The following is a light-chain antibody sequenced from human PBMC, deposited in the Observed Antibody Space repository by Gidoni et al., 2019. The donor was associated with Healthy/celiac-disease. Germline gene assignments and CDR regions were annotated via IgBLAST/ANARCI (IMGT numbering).Light chain of an antibody. CDR2: EVS. J-gene: IGKJ4*01. V-gene: IGKV2D-29*01. CDR1: QSLLHSDGTTY. Sequence: DIVMTQTPLSLSVTPGQPASTSGKSRQSLLHSDGTTYLYWYLQKPGQPPQLLNDEVSNRFAGVPDRFSGRGSRTDFTMKSSRVEAEDVGVYYCKQSIPRPPTFGGGTKVEIK. CDR3: KQSIPRPPT.